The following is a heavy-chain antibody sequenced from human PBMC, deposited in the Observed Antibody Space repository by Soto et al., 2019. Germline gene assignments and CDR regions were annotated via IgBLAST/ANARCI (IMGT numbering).Heavy chain of an antibody. J-gene: IGHJ4*02. D-gene: IGHD4-17*01. Sequence: GGSLRLSCAVSGLTVSRNDMSWVRQAPGKGLQWVSTIYGDGRTYYADFVKGRFSISRDSSKNTVYLQMNSLRVEDTAVYYCARADYGDYRAEWYFDYWGQGTLVTVSS. CDR2: IYGDGRT. CDR1: GLTVSRND. CDR3: ARADYGDYRAEWYFDY. V-gene: IGHV3-66*01.